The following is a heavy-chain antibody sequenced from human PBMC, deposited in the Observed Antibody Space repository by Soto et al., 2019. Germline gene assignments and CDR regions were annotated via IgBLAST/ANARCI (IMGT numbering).Heavy chain of an antibody. V-gene: IGHV3-23*01. D-gene: IGHD6-13*01. CDR3: ARGEQQISWLFDL. J-gene: IGHJ2*01. CDR1: WCTFTRYS. CDR2: MNGDGSGM. Sequence: GGSLRLSCGGSWCTFTRYSMNWVRPAPGKGLEWVSAMNGDGSGMYYPDSVKGRFTISRDNSKNTLYLQMNSLRAEDTALYYYARGEQQISWLFDLEGRGTTVTVSS.